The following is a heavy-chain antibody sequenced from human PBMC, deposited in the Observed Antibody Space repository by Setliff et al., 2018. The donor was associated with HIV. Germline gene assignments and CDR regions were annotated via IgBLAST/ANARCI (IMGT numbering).Heavy chain of an antibody. V-gene: IGHV1-18*01. CDR2: ISVYNGNT. D-gene: IGHD3-3*01. J-gene: IGHJ6*03. Sequence: RASVKVSCKASTYTFSSYVINWVRQAPGQGLEWMGRISVYNGNTIYAQKLQGRVIMTTDTSTSTAYMELRSLRSDDTAMYYCARDGYYNSWSGYGYYYYYMDVWGKGTTVTVSS. CDR3: ARDGYYNSWSGYGYYYYYMDV. CDR1: TYTFSSYV.